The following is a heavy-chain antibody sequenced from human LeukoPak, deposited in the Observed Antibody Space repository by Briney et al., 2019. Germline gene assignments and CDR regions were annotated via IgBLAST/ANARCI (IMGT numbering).Heavy chain of an antibody. CDR1: GGSISSSSYY. CDR3: ARQWEAAAAKNWFDP. Sequence: PSETLSLTCTVSGGSISSSSYYWGWIRQPPGKGLEWIGSICYSGSTYYNPSLKSRVTISVDTSKNQFSLKLSSVTAADTAVYYCARQWEAAAAKNWFDPWGQGTLVTVSS. CDR2: ICYSGST. V-gene: IGHV4-39*01. J-gene: IGHJ5*02. D-gene: IGHD6-13*01.